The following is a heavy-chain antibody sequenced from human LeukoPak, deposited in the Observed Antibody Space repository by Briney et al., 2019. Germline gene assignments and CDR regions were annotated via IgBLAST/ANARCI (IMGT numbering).Heavy chain of an antibody. Sequence: PSETLSLTCAVYGGSFSGYYWSWIRQPPGKGLEWIGSIYYSGSTYYNPSLRTRVNIIIDTSKKQFSLELTSVTAADTAIYYCVRVYNPDYYYYMDVWGKGTTVTVSS. J-gene: IGHJ6*03. V-gene: IGHV4-34*01. D-gene: IGHD1-14*01. CDR3: VRVYNPDYYYYMDV. CDR1: GGSFSGYY. CDR2: IYYSGST.